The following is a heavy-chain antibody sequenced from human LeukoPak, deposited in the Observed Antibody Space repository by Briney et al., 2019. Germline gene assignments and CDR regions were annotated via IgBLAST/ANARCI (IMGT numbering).Heavy chain of an antibody. CDR1: GGSFSGYY. J-gene: IGHJ5*02. CDR3: ARGVAAIGGANWFDP. D-gene: IGHD6-13*01. Sequence: SETLSLTCAVYGGSFSGYYWSWIRQPPGKGLEWIGEINHSGSTNYNPSLKSRVTISVDTSKNQFSLKLSSVTAADTAVYYCARGVAAIGGANWFDPWGQGTLVTVSS. V-gene: IGHV4-34*01. CDR2: INHSGST.